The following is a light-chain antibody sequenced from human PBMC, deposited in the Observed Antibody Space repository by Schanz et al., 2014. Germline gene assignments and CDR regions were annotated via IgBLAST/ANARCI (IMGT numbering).Light chain of an antibody. CDR3: NSYAGSNNVI. CDR1: SSDIGRYNY. CDR2: DVT. Sequence: QSALTQPPSASGSPGQSVTISCTGTSSDIGRYNYVSWYQHHPGKAPKLLIYDVTKRPSGVPDRFSGSKSGNTASLTVSGLQAEDEADYYCNSYAGSNNVIFGGGTKLTVL. V-gene: IGLV2-8*01. J-gene: IGLJ2*01.